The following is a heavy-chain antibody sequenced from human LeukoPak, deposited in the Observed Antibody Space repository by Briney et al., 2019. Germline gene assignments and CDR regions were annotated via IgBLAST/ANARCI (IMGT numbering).Heavy chain of an antibody. CDR3: AIRPVKYSIDY. D-gene: IGHD6-6*01. CDR2: ISGSGGST. J-gene: IGHJ4*02. CDR1: GFTFSSYA. Sequence: GGSLRLSCAASGFTFSSYAMSWVRQAPGKRLEWVSAISGSGGSTYYADSAKGRFTISRDNSKNTLYLQMNSLRAEDTAVYYCAIRPVKYSIDYWGQGTLVTVSS. V-gene: IGHV3-23*01.